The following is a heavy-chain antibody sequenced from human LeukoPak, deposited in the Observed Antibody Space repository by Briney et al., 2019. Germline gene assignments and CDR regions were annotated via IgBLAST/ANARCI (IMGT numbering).Heavy chain of an antibody. CDR1: GFTFSSYA. CDR3: AKGGRVAALRPYYYYYYMDV. V-gene: IGHV3-23*01. CDR2: ISGSGGSI. D-gene: IGHD6-25*01. Sequence: QAGGSLRLSCAASGFTFSSYAMSWVRQAPGKGLEWVSAISGSGGSIYYADSVKGRFTISRDNSKNTLYLQMNSLRAEDTAVYYCAKGGRVAALRPYYYYYYMDVWGKGTTVTVSS. J-gene: IGHJ6*03.